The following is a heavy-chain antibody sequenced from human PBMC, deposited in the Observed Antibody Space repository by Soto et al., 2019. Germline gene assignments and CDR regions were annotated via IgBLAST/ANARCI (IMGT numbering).Heavy chain of an antibody. CDR3: TTVKASGSYLYYYYYYGMDV. D-gene: IGHD1-26*01. CDR2: IKSKTDGGTT. V-gene: IGHV3-15*07. J-gene: IGHJ6*02. CDR1: GVTFSNAG. Sequence: RRPLRLSCAAAGVTFSNAGMNWVRQAPGKGLEWVGRIKSKTDGGTTDYTAPVKGRFTISRDDSKNTLYLQMNSLKTEDTAVYYCTTVKASGSYLYYYYYYGMDVWGQGTTVTVSS.